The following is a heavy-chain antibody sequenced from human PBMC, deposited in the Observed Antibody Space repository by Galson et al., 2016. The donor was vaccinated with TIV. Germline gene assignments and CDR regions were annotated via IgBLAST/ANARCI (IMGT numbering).Heavy chain of an antibody. CDR2: INWNSGDI. CDR3: AKDRAGYYYAMDV. Sequence: SLRLSCAASGFTFQNYAMHWVRQAPGKGLEWVSGINWNSGDINYADSVKGRFTISRDEAKKFVYLQMNRLRAEDTALYFCAKDRAGYYYAMDVWGKGTPVTVSS. J-gene: IGHJ6*04. V-gene: IGHV3-9*01. CDR1: GFTFQNYA.